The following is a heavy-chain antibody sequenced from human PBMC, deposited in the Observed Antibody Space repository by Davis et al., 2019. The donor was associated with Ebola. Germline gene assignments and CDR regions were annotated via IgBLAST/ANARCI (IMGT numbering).Heavy chain of an antibody. D-gene: IGHD3-10*01. CDR2: INAGSGNI. V-gene: IGHV1-3*01. CDR1: GYTFTSYA. J-gene: IGHJ5*02. Sequence: ASVKVSCKASGYTFTSYAIHWVRQAPGQRLEWMGWINAGSGNIKYSQNFQDRVTITGDTSASTVYMELSSLRSDDTAVYYCARDPRGSGSYSGWFDPWGQGTLVTVSS. CDR3: ARDPRGSGSYSGWFDP.